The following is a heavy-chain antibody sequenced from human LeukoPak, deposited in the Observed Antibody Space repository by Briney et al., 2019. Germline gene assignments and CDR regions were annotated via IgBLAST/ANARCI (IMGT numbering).Heavy chain of an antibody. CDR2: IYSDETT. J-gene: IGHJ4*02. CDR3: ARHWEL. CDR1: GLSVSSNY. Sequence: GGSLRLSCAASGLSVSSNYVSWVRQAPGKGLEWVALIYSDETTYYADSVKGRFTISRDNSKSTLYLQMNSLRAEDTAVYYCARHWELRGQGTLVTVSS. V-gene: IGHV3-53*01. D-gene: IGHD1-26*01.